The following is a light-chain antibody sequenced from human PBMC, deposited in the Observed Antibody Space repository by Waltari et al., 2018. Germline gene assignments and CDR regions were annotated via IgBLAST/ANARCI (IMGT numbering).Light chain of an antibody. J-gene: IGKJ4*01. CDR3: QHYNNWPLT. CDR2: VAA. CDR1: QSISTN. Sequence: IVMTQSPATLSVSPGERVTLSCGASQSISTNLAWYKQKPGQVPRLRIYVAATRATDFPARFSGSGSGTEFTLTISSLQSEDFAVYYCQHYNNWPLTFGGGTKVEI. V-gene: IGKV3D-15*01.